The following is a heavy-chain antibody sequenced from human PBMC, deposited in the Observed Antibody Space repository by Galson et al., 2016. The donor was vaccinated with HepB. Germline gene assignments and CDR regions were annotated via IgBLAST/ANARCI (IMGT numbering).Heavy chain of an antibody. D-gene: IGHD3-3*01. CDR1: GFTFSSYR. CDR2: IISSGTYF. V-gene: IGHV3-21*01. J-gene: IGHJ4*01. CDR3: VRDRSIFGVVVGHYYFYS. Sequence: SLRLSCAASGFTFSSYRMNWLRQAPGKGLERVSSIISSGTYFYYADLVQGRFTISRDNAKNSLYLQMNNLPAEDTGVYYCVRDRSIFGVVVGHYYFYSWGDGTLVSVSS.